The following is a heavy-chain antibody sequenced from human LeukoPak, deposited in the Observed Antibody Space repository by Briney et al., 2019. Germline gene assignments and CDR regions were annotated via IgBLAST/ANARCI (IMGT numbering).Heavy chain of an antibody. Sequence: GASVKVSCEASGHSFADYYMHWVRQAPGQGLEWMGWINTNTGNPTYAQGFTGRFVFSLDTSVSTAYLQISSLKAEDTAVYYCARDGGSGWGYYYYGMDVWGQGTTVTVSS. CDR2: INTNTGNP. J-gene: IGHJ6*02. D-gene: IGHD6-19*01. CDR3: ARDGGSGWGYYYYGMDV. CDR1: GHSFADYY. V-gene: IGHV7-4-1*02.